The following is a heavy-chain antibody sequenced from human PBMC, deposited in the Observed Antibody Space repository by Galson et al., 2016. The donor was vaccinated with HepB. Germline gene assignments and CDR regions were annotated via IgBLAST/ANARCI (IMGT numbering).Heavy chain of an antibody. CDR1: GFTFGSYW. CDR3: AGDQWMLPNDAFEI. CDR2: INQDGSEK. J-gene: IGHJ3*02. V-gene: IGHV3-7*01. D-gene: IGHD2-8*01. Sequence: SLRLSCAASGFTFGSYWMSWVRQAPGKGLELAANINQDGSEKSYVDSAKGRFTISRDNANNSLYLHMSSLRAEDTAIYYCAGDQWMLPNDAFEIWGQGTVVTVSP.